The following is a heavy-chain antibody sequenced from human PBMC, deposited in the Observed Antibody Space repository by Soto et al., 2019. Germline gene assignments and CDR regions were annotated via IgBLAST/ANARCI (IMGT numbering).Heavy chain of an antibody. CDR1: GYNFAGYW. D-gene: IGHD3-3*01. CDR2: IYPSDSDT. CDR3: ARGGVSTRPFDY. V-gene: IGHV5-51*01. Sequence: PGESLKISCKGSGYNFAGYWIAWVRQMPGKGLELMGIIYPSDSDTRYRPSFQGQVTISADKSISSAYLQWSSLRASDTAMYYCARGGVSTRPFDYWGQGTQVTVYS. J-gene: IGHJ4*02.